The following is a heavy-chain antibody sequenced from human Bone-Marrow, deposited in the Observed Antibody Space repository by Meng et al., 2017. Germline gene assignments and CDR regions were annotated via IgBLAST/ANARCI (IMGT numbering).Heavy chain of an antibody. D-gene: IGHD3-10*01. Sequence: ASVKVSCKASGYTFTSYYMHWVRQAPGQGLEWMGIINPSGGSTSYAQKFQGRVTMTRDTSTSTVYMELSSLRAEDTAVYYCARDGYGSTKDYYYYGMDVWGQGTTVTVSS. CDR3: ARDGYGSTKDYYYYGMDV. CDR2: INPSGGST. CDR1: GYTFTSYY. V-gene: IGHV1-46*01. J-gene: IGHJ6*02.